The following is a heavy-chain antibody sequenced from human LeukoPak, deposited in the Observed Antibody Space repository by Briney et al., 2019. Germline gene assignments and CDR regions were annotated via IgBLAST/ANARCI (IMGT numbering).Heavy chain of an antibody. V-gene: IGHV3-33*01. CDR2: IWYDGSNK. Sequence: PGRSLRLSCAASGFTFSSYGMHWVRRAPGKGLEWVAVIWYDGSNKYYTDSVKGRFTISRDNSKNTLYLQMNSLRAEDTAVYYCARGQYSPDYWGQGTLVTVSS. CDR1: GFTFSSYG. J-gene: IGHJ4*02. CDR3: ARGQYSPDY. D-gene: IGHD2/OR15-2a*01.